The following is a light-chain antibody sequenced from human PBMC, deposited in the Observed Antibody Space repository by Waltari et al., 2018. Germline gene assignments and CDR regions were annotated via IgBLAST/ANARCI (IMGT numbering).Light chain of an antibody. CDR1: QGISSY. CDR3: QQLDSYPLT. V-gene: IGKV1-9*01. Sequence: DIQLTQSPSFLSASVGDRVTITCRASQGISSYLAWFQQKPGKAPNLLIYAASTLQSGVPSRFSGSGSGTDFTLTISSLQPEDFATYYCQQLDSYPLTFGGGTKVKIK. CDR2: AAS. J-gene: IGKJ4*01.